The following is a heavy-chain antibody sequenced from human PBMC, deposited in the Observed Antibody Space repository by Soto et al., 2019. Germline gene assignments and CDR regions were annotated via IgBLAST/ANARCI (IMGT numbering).Heavy chain of an antibody. J-gene: IGHJ4*02. CDR2: IHNSVST. CDR1: GGSISSGDYY. CDR3: ARSRYSGSYFFDY. D-gene: IGHD1-26*01. Sequence: PSETLSLTCTVSGGSISSGDYYWSWIRQPPGKGLEWIAYIHNSVSTHYNPSLKSRVTISVDTPKNQFSLKLSSVTAADTAVYYCARSRYSGSYFFDYWGQGILVTVSS. V-gene: IGHV4-30-4*01.